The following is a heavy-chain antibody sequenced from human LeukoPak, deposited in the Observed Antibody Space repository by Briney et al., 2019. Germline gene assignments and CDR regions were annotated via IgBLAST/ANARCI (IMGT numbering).Heavy chain of an antibody. J-gene: IGHJ6*02. CDR2: FDPEDGET. CDR1: GYTLTELF. V-gene: IGHV1-24*01. CDR3: ATDSALGGDLTSYYYYYGMDV. Sequence: ASVKVSCKVAGYTLTELFMHWVGQAPGKGLEWMGGFDPEDGETIYAQKFQGRVTMTEDTSTDTAYMELSSLRSEDTAVYYCATDSALGGDLTSYYYYYGMDVWGQGTTVTVSS. D-gene: IGHD4-17*01.